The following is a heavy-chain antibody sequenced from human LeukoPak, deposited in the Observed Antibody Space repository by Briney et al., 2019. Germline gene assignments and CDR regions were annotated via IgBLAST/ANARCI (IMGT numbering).Heavy chain of an antibody. J-gene: IGHJ4*02. D-gene: IGHD6-13*01. CDR1: GYTFTSYY. Sequence: ASVKVSCKASGYTFTSYYMHWVRQAPGQGLEWMGIINPNSGGTNYAQKFQGRVTITADESTSTAYMELSSLRSEDTAVYYCARERIAAAAPFDYWGQGTLVTVSS. V-gene: IGHV1-46*01. CDR2: INPNSGGT. CDR3: ARERIAAAAPFDY.